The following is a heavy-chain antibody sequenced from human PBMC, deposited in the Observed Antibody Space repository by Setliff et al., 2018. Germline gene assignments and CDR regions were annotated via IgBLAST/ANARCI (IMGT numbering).Heavy chain of an antibody. Sequence: SETLSLTCNVSGDSMNDNHWTWVRQPPGKGLEWIGYIYTSGGTNYNPSLKSRVTISVDMSKNQFSLKLSSVIAADTAVYYCARHWDFCGGNCPHNSIDYWGRGALVTVSS. CDR2: IYTSGGT. V-gene: IGHV4-4*08. D-gene: IGHD2-21*02. J-gene: IGHJ4*02. CDR3: ARHWDFCGGNCPHNSIDY. CDR1: GDSMNDNH.